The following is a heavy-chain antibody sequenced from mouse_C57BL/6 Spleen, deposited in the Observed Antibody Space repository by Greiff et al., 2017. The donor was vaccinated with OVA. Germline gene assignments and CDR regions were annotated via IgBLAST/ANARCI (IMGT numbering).Heavy chain of an antibody. CDR2: ISSGSSTI. D-gene: IGHD1-1*01. J-gene: IGHJ1*03. V-gene: IGHV5-17*01. CDR1: GFTFSDYG. CDR3: AREGGSSHWYFDV. Sequence: EVNVVESGGGLVKPGGSLKLSCAASGFTFSDYGMHWVRQAPEKGLEWVAYISSGSSTIYYADTVKGRFTISRDNAKNTLFLQMTSLRSEDTAMYYCAREGGSSHWYFDVWGTGTTVTVSS.